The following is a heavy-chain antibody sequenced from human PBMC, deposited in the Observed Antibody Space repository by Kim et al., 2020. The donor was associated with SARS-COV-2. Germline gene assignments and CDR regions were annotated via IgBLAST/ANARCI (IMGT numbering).Heavy chain of an antibody. J-gene: IGHJ5*02. Sequence: SETLSLTCTVSGGSVSSGSYYWSWIRQPPGKGLEWIGYIYYSGSTNYNPSLKSRVTISVDTSKNQFSLKLSSVTAADTAVYYCAREGSTQHGNWFDPWGQGTLVTVSS. CDR2: IYYSGST. V-gene: IGHV4-61*01. CDR3: AREGSTQHGNWFDP. D-gene: IGHD1-1*01. CDR1: GGSVSSGSYY.